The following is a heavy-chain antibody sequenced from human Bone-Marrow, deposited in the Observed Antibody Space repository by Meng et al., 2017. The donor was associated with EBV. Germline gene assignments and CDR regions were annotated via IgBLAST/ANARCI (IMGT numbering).Heavy chain of an antibody. CDR1: GGSFSGYY. CDR2: INHSGST. D-gene: IGHD3-16*01. Sequence: QVQLQQWGVGLLKPSETLSLTCAVYGGSFSGYYWSWIRQPPGKGLEWIGEINHSGSTNYNPSLKSRVTISVDTSKNQFSLKLSSVTAADTAVYYCARPPTGRGSYLDYWGQGTLVTVSS. V-gene: IGHV4-34*01. J-gene: IGHJ4*02. CDR3: ARPPTGRGSYLDY.